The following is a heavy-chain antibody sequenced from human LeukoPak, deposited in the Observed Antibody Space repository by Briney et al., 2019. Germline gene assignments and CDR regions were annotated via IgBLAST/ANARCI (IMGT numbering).Heavy chain of an antibody. CDR3: AKGWLQFYYFDY. D-gene: IGHD5-24*01. V-gene: IGHV3-23*01. CDR2: ISGSGGST. J-gene: IGHJ4*02. CDR1: GFTSSSYA. Sequence: GGSLRLSCAASGFTSSSYAMSWVRQAPGKGLEWVSAISGSGGSTYYADSVKGRFTISRDNSKNTLYLQMNSLRAEDTAVYYCAKGWLQFYYFDYWGQGTLVTVSS.